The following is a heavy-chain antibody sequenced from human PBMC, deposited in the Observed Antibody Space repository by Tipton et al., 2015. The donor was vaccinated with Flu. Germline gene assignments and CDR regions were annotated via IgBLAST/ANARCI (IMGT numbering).Heavy chain of an antibody. CDR3: ASLRGSTYDSYLMDV. CDR2: IVPSSVTSPTHT. D-gene: IGHD3-3*01. V-gene: IGHV3-21*01. J-gene: IGHJ6*02. CDR1: GVTFSYYS. Sequence: SLRLSCAASGVTFSYYSMNWVRQAPGKGLECVASIVPSSVTSPTHTHYVDAVKGRFTISRDDARNSLYLHMSSLRPEDTGVYYCASLRGSTYDSYLMDVWGQGTTVSVSS.